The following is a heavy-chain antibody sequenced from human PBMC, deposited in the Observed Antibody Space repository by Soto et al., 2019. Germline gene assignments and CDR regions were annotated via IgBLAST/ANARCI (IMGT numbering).Heavy chain of an antibody. CDR1: GYTFTSYG. CDR2: ISAYNGNT. V-gene: IGHV1-18*01. CDR3: AGSHDYGDYSFD. Sequence: ASVKVSCKASGYTFTSYGISWVRQAPGQGLEWMGWISAYNGNTNYAQKLQGRVTMTTDTSTSTAYMELRSLRSDDAAVYYCAGSHDYGDYSFDSGQGTLVTVSS. J-gene: IGHJ4*02. D-gene: IGHD4-17*01.